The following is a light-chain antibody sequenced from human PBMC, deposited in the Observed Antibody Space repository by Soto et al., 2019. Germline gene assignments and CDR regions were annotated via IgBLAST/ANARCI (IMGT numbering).Light chain of an antibody. CDR1: SSDVGGYNY. CDR2: EVS. J-gene: IGLJ1*01. Sequence: QSVLTQPAPVSGSPGQSITISCTGTSSDVGGYNYVSWYQQHPGKAPKLMIYEVSNRPSGVSNRFSGSKSGNTASLTISGLQAEDEADYYCSSYTSSSLLYVFGTGTKVTVL. V-gene: IGLV2-14*01. CDR3: SSYTSSSLLYV.